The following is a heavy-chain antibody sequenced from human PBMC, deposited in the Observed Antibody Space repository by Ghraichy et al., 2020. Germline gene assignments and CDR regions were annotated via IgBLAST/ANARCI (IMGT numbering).Heavy chain of an antibody. CDR3: ARGVPSTRYYDSSDEVGY. D-gene: IGHD3-22*01. Sequence: SETLSLTCAVYGGSFSGYYWGWIRQPPGKGLEWIGEINHSGSTNYNPSLKSRVTISVDTSKNQFSLKLSSVTAADTAVYYCARGVPSTRYYDSSDEVGYWGQGTLVTVSS. J-gene: IGHJ4*02. CDR1: GGSFSGYY. V-gene: IGHV4-34*01. CDR2: INHSGST.